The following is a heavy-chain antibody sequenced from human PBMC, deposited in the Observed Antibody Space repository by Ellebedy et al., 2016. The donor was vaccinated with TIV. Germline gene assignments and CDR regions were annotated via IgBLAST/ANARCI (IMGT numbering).Heavy chain of an antibody. V-gene: IGHV1-69*06. CDR2: IVPVFGST. D-gene: IGHD2-15*01. CDR1: GGTFNSYD. CDR3: VRGCSGASCSFSKYAMDV. J-gene: IGHJ6*02. Sequence: SVKVSCXASGGTFNSYDIHWVRQAPGQGLEWMGGIVPVFGSTNYAQNFQGRVTMTLDTGTGTAYMELRTLRSDDTAVYYCVRGCSGASCSFSKYAMDVWGQGTTVTVSS.